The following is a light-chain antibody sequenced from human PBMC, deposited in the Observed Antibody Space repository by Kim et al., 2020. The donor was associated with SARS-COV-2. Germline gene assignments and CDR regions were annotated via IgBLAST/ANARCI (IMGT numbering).Light chain of an antibody. V-gene: IGLV3-21*04. J-gene: IGLJ3*02. Sequence: PGKTARITGGGTNIGSKSVHWYQQKPGQAPVLVIHYDRDRPSGIPERFSGSNSGNTATLTISRVEAGDEADYYCQVWDSSSDHRVFGGGTQLTVL. CDR3: QVWDSSSDHRV. CDR1: NIGSKS. CDR2: YDR.